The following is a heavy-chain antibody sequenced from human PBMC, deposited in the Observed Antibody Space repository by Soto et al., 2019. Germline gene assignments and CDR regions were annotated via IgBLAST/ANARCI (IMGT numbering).Heavy chain of an antibody. Sequence: SETLSLPCSVSGGSIRGSYWSWIRQSPGKGLEWLFYVYYTGSTNYSPSLRSRVSISVDTSKNEFSLRLRSVTAADTAVYFCARSVAVPGAHIYXWGQGTQVTVSX. CDR3: ARSVAVPGAHIYX. J-gene: IGHJ4*02. CDR2: VYYTGST. CDR1: GGSIRGSY. D-gene: IGHD6-19*01. V-gene: IGHV4-59*01.